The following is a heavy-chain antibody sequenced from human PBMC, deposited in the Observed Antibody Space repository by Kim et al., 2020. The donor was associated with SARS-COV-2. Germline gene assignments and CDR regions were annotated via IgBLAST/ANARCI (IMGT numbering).Heavy chain of an antibody. V-gene: IGHV3-15*01. J-gene: IGHJ4*02. CDR3: TTPPLYSGYDFDY. Sequence: AAPVKGRFTSLRDDSKDTVFLQMNSLKTEDTAVYYCTTPPLYSGYDFDYWGQGTLVTVSS. D-gene: IGHD5-12*01.